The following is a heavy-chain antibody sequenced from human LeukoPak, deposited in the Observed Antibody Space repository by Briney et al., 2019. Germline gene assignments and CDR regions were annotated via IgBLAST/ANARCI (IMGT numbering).Heavy chain of an antibody. D-gene: IGHD5-12*01. CDR1: GGSISSYY. J-gene: IGHJ5*02. CDR3: ASSRRGYGQYNWFDP. V-gene: IGHV4-4*07. Sequence: SETLSLTCTVSGGSISSYYWSRIRQPAGKGLEWIGRIYTSGSANYNPSLKSRVTMSVDTSKNQFSLKLSSVTAADTAVYYCASSRRGYGQYNWFDPWGQGTLVTVSS. CDR2: IYTSGSA.